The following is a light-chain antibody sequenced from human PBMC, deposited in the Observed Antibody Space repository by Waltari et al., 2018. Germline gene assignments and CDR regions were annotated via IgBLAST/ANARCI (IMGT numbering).Light chain of an antibody. J-gene: IGKJ2*03. Sequence: DIQMTQSPSSLSASVGDTVTITCQASQGISSYLNRFQQKPGKAPKLLIYAASSLESGVPSRFSGSGSGTEFTLTISSLQPEDFAAYYCLQHNSYPYSFGQGTKVEIK. CDR2: AAS. V-gene: IGKV1-17*01. CDR3: LQHNSYPYS. CDR1: QGISSY.